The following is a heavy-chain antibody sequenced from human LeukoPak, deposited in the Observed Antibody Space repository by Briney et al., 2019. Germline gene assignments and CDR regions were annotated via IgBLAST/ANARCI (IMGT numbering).Heavy chain of an antibody. CDR3: AKVCIAGSGTGSFGY. CDR2: ISGSGGST. V-gene: IGHV3-23*01. CDR1: GFTFSSYA. J-gene: IGHJ4*02. D-gene: IGHD6-19*01. Sequence: PGGSLRLSCAASGFTFSSYAMSWVRQAPGKGLEWVSAISGSGGSTYYADSVKGRFTISRDNSKNTLYLQMNSLRAEDTAVYYCAKVCIAGSGTGSFGYWGQGTLVTVSS.